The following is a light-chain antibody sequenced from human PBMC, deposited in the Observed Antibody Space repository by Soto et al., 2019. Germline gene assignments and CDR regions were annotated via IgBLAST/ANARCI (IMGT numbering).Light chain of an antibody. CDR2: GAS. Sequence: EIVMTQSPATLSVSPGERATLSCRASQSVGSNLAWYQQKPGQPPRLLIFGASTRATAIPARFSGGGSGTEFTLTISSLQSEDFAVYYCQQYNNWPYTFGQGTKVEI. CDR3: QQYNNWPYT. V-gene: IGKV3-15*01. J-gene: IGKJ2*01. CDR1: QSVGSN.